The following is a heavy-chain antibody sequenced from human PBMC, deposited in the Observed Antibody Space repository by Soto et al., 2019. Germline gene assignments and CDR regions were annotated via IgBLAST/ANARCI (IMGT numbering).Heavy chain of an antibody. CDR2: ISNDGSNK. CDR3: AKSALTAAGFPNFYFYYGMDV. CDR1: QFTFSSYG. J-gene: IGHJ6*02. Sequence: GGSLRLSCAASQFTFSSYGMHWVRLPPGKGLEWVAVISNDGSNKYYADSVKGRFTISRDNSKNTLYLQMNSLRAEDTAVYYCAKSALTAAGFPNFYFYYGMDVWGQGTTVTVSS. V-gene: IGHV3-30*18. D-gene: IGHD2-2*01.